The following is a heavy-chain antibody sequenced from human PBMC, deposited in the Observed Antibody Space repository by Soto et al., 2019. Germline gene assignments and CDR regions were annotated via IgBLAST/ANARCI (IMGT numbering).Heavy chain of an antibody. CDR2: ISAYNGNT. V-gene: IGHV1-18*01. CDR1: GYTFTSYG. D-gene: IGHD3-3*01. CDR3: ARDGVGYDFWSGYRLNWFDP. J-gene: IGHJ5*02. Sequence: GASVKVSCKASGYTFTSYGISWVRQAPGQGLEWMGWISAYNGNTNYAQKLQGRVTMTTDTSTSTAYMELRSLRSDDTAVYYCARDGVGYDFWSGYRLNWFDPWGQGTLVTVSS.